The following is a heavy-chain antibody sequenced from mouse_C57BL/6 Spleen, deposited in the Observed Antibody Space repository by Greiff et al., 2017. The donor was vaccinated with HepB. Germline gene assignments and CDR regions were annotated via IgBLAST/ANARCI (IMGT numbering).Heavy chain of an antibody. J-gene: IGHJ1*03. Sequence: VQLKESGPGLVKPSQSLSLTCSVTGYSITSGYYWNWIRQFPGNTLEWMGYISYDGSNNYNPSLKNRISITRDTSKNQFFLKLNSVTTEDTATYYCARDWGYYGSSYWYFDVWGTGTTVTVSS. CDR2: ISYDGSN. CDR3: ARDWGYYGSSYWYFDV. CDR1: GYSITSGYY. D-gene: IGHD1-1*01. V-gene: IGHV3-6*01.